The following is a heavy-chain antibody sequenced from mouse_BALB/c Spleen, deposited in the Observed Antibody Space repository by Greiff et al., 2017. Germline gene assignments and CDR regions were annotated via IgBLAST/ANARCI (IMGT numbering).Heavy chain of an antibody. J-gene: IGHJ4*01. Sequence: EVKVEESGGGLVQPGGSMKLSCVASGFTFSNYWMNWVRQSPEKGLEWVAEIRLKSNNYATHYAESVKGRFTISRDDSKSSVYLQMNNLRAEDTGIYYCTRHDGYYVDAMDYWGQGTSVTVSS. D-gene: IGHD2-3*01. V-gene: IGHV6-6*02. CDR3: TRHDGYYVDAMDY. CDR1: GFTFSNYW. CDR2: IRLKSNNYAT.